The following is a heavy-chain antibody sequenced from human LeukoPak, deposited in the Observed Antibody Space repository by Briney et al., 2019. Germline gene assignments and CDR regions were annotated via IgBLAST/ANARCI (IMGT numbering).Heavy chain of an antibody. CDR3: ARGVRWLQLSYFDY. Sequence: PSQTLSLTCPVSGGSISSGVYYWSWIHQHPGKGLEWIGYIYYSGSTYYNPSLKSRVTISVDTSKNQFSLKLSSVTAADTAVYYCARGVRWLQLSYFDYWGQGTLVTVSS. CDR1: GGSISSGVYY. V-gene: IGHV4-31*03. CDR2: IYYSGST. J-gene: IGHJ4*02. D-gene: IGHD5-24*01.